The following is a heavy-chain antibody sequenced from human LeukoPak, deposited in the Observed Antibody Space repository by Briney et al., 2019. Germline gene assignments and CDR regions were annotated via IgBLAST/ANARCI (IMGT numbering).Heavy chain of an antibody. V-gene: IGHV1-2*02. CDR2: INPNSGDT. J-gene: IGHJ3*02. CDR1: GYTFTGYY. Sequence: GASVKVFCKASGYTFTGYYMHWVRQAPGQGLEWMGWINPNSGDTNYAQKFQGRVAMTRDTSISTAYMELSRLTSDDTAVYYCARERAEGGHAFDIWGQGTMVTVSS. D-gene: IGHD3-16*01. CDR3: ARERAEGGHAFDI.